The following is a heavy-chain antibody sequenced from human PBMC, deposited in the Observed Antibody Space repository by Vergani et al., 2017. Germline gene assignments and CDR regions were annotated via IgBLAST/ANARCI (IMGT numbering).Heavy chain of an antibody. CDR2: INAGTGNT. J-gene: IGHJ4*02. D-gene: IGHD3-3*01. V-gene: IGHV1-3*01. CDR1: GYTFTSYA. CDR3: ARAPIFGVVIYYFDY. Sequence: QVQLVQSGAEVKKPGASVKVSCKASGYTFTSYAMHWVRQAPGQRLEWMGWINAGTGNTKYSQKFQGRVTITRDTSASTAYMELSSLRSEDPAVYYCARAPIFGVVIYYFDYWGQGTLVTVSS.